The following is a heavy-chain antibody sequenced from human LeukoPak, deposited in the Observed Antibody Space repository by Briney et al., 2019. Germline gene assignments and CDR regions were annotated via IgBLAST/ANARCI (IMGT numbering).Heavy chain of an antibody. CDR1: GYSISSGYY. D-gene: IGHD4-23*01. J-gene: IGHJ4*02. CDR2: IYHSGST. CDR3: ARDRSVYGGNPDY. V-gene: IGHV4-38-2*02. Sequence: SETLSLTCTVSGYSISSGYYWGWIRQPPGKGLEWIGSIYHSGSTYYNPSLRSRVTISVDTSKNQFSLKLSSVTAADTAVYYCARDRSVYGGNPDYWGQGTLVTVSS.